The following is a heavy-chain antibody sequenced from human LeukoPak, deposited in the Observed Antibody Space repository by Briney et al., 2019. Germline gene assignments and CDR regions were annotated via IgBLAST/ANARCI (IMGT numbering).Heavy chain of an antibody. CDR3: XXGGPIGLRDPVGY. D-gene: IGHD3-16*01. CDR1: EFTFSSYG. V-gene: IGHV3-30*03. Sequence: GGSLRLSCAASEFTFSSYGMHWVRQAPGKGLEWVAEISYDGSYKYYAVSVRGRFTISRDNSKNTLYLQMNSLRAEDTAVYYXXXGGPIGLRDPVGYWGQGTLVTVSS. J-gene: IGHJ4*02. CDR2: ISYDGSYK.